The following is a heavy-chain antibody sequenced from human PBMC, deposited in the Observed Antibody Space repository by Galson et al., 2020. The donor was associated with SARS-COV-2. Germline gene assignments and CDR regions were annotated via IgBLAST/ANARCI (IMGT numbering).Heavy chain of an antibody. D-gene: IGHD6-19*01. CDR3: AGGKISSGWLGLAY. CDR1: GGSLINYC. Sequence: SETLSLTCVVHGGSLINYCWSWIRQPPGKGLEWIGEINHSGRTSYSPSLKSRVSISMDMSKKQVSLKLDSVTAADSAVYYCAGGKISSGWLGLAYWGQGTLVTVSS. J-gene: IGHJ4*02. CDR2: INHSGRT. V-gene: IGHV4-34*01.